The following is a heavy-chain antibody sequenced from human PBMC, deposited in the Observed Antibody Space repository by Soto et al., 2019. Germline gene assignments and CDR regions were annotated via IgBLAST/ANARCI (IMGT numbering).Heavy chain of an antibody. CDR3: ASGFSSWYVDY. Sequence: SETLSLTCAVSGGSISSSSWWSWVRQPPGKGLEWIGSLYSSGKTYRNPSLKSRVTMSDDTSKNQLSLRLSSVTAADTAVYYCASGFSSWYVDYWGQGTLVTVSS. D-gene: IGHD6-13*01. CDR2: LYSSGKT. CDR1: GGSISSSSW. J-gene: IGHJ4*02. V-gene: IGHV4-39*01.